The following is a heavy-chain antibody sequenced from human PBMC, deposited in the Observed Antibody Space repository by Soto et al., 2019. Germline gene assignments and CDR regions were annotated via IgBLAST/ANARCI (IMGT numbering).Heavy chain of an antibody. V-gene: IGHV4-59*01. CDR3: ARDSFTMVRGVVKHNWFDP. J-gene: IGHJ5*02. Sequence: TLSLTCTVSGGSISSYYWSWIRQPPGKGLEWIGYIYYSGSTNYNPSLKSRVTISVDTSKNQFSLKLSSVTAADTAVYYCARDSFTMVRGVVKHNWFDPWGQGTLVTVSS. D-gene: IGHD3-10*01. CDR1: GGSISSYY. CDR2: IYYSGST.